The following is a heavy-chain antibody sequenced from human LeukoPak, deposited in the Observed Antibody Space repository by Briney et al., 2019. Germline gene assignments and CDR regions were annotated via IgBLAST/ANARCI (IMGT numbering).Heavy chain of an antibody. V-gene: IGHV3-74*01. D-gene: IGHD3-22*01. Sequence: GGSLRLPCTASGFTFSSYWMHWVRQAPGKGLVWVSCIGNDGSIPTYADSVKGRFTVSRDNAKNTLYLQMHSLRDEDTAVYYCVKDGGGYYSTTYDYWGQGTPVTVSS. CDR3: VKDGGGYYSTTYDY. CDR2: IGNDGSIP. CDR1: GFTFSSYW. J-gene: IGHJ4*02.